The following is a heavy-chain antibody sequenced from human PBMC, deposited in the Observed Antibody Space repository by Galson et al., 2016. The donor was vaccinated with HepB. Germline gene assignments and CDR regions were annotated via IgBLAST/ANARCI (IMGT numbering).Heavy chain of an antibody. CDR1: GGSISSYY. CDR3: ARHEMQVTSCYDV. Sequence: SETLSLTCTVSGGSISSYYWSWIRQPPGKGLEWIGYIYYSGSTNYNPSLKSRVTISVDTSKNQFSLKLSSVTAADTAVYYCARHEMQVTSCYDVWGQGTLVTVSS. V-gene: IGHV4-59*08. D-gene: IGHD2-2*01. CDR2: IYYSGST. J-gene: IGHJ4*02.